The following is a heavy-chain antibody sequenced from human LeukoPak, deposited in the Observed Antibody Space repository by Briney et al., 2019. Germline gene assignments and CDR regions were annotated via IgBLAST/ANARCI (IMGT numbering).Heavy chain of an antibody. CDR3: ARDGPRLGTAAAGTDFFDY. Sequence: GASVKVSCKASGYTFTSYDINWVRQATGQGLEWMGWMNPNSGNTGYAHNFQGRVTMTTDTSTSTAYMELRSLRSDDTAVYYCARDGPRLGTAAAGTDFFDYWGQGTLVTVSS. D-gene: IGHD6-13*01. J-gene: IGHJ4*02. V-gene: IGHV1-8*02. CDR2: MNPNSGNT. CDR1: GYTFTSYD.